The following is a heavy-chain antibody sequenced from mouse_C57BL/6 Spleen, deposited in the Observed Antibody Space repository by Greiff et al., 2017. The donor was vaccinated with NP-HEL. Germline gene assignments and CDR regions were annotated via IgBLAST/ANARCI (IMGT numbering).Heavy chain of an antibody. CDR1: GYAFSSSW. J-gene: IGHJ3*01. V-gene: IGHV1-82*01. Sequence: VQLQQSGPELVKPGASVKISCKASGYAFSSSWMNWVKQRPGKGLEWIGLIYPGDGDTNSNGKFKGKATLTADKSSSTAYMQLSILTSVDSAVDFCARYYGSTPFAYWGQGTLVTVSA. CDR2: IYPGDGDT. D-gene: IGHD1-1*01. CDR3: ARYYGSTPFAY.